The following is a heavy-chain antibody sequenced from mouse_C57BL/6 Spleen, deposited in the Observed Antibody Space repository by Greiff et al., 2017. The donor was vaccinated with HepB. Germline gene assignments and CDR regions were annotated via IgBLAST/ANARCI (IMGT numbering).Heavy chain of an antibody. CDR2: IYIGNGYT. CDR1: GYTFTSYG. D-gene: IGHD1-1*01. CDR3: ARLGVLLRSEQGYYFDY. V-gene: IGHV1-58*01. Sequence: VQLQQSGAELVRPGSSVKMSCKTSGYTFTSYGINWVKQRPGQGLEWIGYIYIGNGYTEYNEKFKGKATLTSDTSSSTAYMQLSSLTSEDSAIYFCARLGVLLRSEQGYYFDYWGQGTTLTVSS. J-gene: IGHJ2*01.